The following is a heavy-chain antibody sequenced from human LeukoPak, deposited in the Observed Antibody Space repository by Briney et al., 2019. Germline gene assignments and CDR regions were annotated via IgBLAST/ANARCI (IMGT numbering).Heavy chain of an antibody. CDR3: AKAQKRDILTGYYTAFDS. D-gene: IGHD3-9*01. Sequence: ASVKVSCKASGYTFASYGISWVRQAPGQGLEWMGWISAYNCNTNYAQKPQGRVTMTTDTSTSTDYMELRRLRSDGAAVYYSAKAQKRDILTGYYTAFDSWGQGPLVTVSS. V-gene: IGHV1-18*01. CDR2: ISAYNCNT. CDR1: GYTFASYG. J-gene: IGHJ4*02.